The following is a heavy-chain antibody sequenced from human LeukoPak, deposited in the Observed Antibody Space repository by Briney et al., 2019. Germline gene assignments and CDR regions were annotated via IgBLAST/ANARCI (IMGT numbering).Heavy chain of an antibody. V-gene: IGHV7-4-1*02. Sequence: GASVKVSCKASGYTFTSYAMNWVRQAPGQGLEWMGWINTNTGNPTYAQGLTGRFVFSLDTSVSTAYLQISSLKAEDTAVYYCARVDTALNYYGMDVWGQGTTVTVSS. CDR3: ARVDTALNYYGMDV. J-gene: IGHJ6*02. CDR2: INTNTGNP. D-gene: IGHD5-18*01. CDR1: GYTFTSYA.